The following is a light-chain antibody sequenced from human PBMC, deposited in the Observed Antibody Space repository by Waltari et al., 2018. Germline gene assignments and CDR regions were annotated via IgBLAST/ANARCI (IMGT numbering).Light chain of an antibody. CDR2: AGS. V-gene: IGKV1-39*01. CDR1: QSISAH. Sequence: DVQMTQSPPSLSASVGDTVTITCRASQSISAHLYWYQQKPGKAPRLLIYAGSTLESGVPSRFRGATAGTEFTLTICSLQPEDFATYYCQQGYNSPRTFGRGTKVEIK. J-gene: IGKJ1*01. CDR3: QQGYNSPRT.